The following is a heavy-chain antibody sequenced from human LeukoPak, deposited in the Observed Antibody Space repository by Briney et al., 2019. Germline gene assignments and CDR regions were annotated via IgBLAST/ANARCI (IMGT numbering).Heavy chain of an antibody. V-gene: IGHV3-53*01. CDR3: ATSRDGYIPDY. Sequence: PGGSLRLSCAASGFSVRNNYMAWVRQAPGKGLEWVSVIYSGSTTMYADSVKGRFTISRDNSKNTLYLQLNSLRTEDTAVYFCATSRDGYIPDYWGQGTLVTVSS. CDR2: IYSGSTT. J-gene: IGHJ4*02. CDR1: GFSVRNNY. D-gene: IGHD5-24*01.